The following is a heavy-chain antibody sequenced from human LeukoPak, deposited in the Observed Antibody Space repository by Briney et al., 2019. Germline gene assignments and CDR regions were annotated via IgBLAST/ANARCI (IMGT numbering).Heavy chain of an antibody. CDR3: AKWTYHPLDY. J-gene: IGHJ4*02. V-gene: IGHV3-23*01. D-gene: IGHD3/OR15-3a*01. CDR2: VSDSGGNT. Sequence: GGSLRLSCTASGLTFSRSAMSWVRQAPGKGLEWVSGVSDSGGNTYYTDSVKGRFTISRDNSKNTLYLQMNSLRAADTAIYYCAKWTYHPLDYWGQGTLVTVSS. CDR1: GLTFSRSA.